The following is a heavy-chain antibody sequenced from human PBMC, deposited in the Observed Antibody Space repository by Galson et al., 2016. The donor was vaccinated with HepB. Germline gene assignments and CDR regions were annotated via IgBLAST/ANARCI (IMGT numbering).Heavy chain of an antibody. D-gene: IGHD1-26*01. Sequence: TLSLTCTVSGGSISSGHYYWSWIRQHPGKGLEWIGNVYNSGITYYNPSLKSRVSISVDTSKDQFSLKLSSVTAADTAVYYCAREVLRVGATSYFDYWGQGTLVTVSS. CDR1: GGSISSGHYY. CDR3: AREVLRVGATSYFDY. CDR2: VYNSGIT. J-gene: IGHJ4*02. V-gene: IGHV4-31*03.